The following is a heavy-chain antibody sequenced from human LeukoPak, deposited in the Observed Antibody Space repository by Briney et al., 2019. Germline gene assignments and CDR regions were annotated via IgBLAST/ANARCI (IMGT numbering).Heavy chain of an antibody. J-gene: IGHJ1*01. V-gene: IGHV4-59*08. D-gene: IGHD3-16*01. Sequence: SETLSLTCTVSGGSISSYYWSWIRQPPGKGLEWIGYIYYSGRTKYDPSLKSRVTISVDTSKNQFSLKLSSVTAADTAVYYCARHTDDLGYSQHWGQGTLVTVSS. CDR2: IYYSGRT. CDR1: GGSISSYY. CDR3: ARHTDDLGYSQH.